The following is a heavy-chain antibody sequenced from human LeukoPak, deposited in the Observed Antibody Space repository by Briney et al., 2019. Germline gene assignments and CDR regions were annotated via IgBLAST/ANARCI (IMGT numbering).Heavy chain of an antibody. V-gene: IGHV4-59*01. D-gene: IGHD1-26*01. CDR2: IHYIGST. CDR3: ARDYRPGATVGALCPRYYFDY. J-gene: IGHJ4*02. CDR1: GGSLSSYY. Sequence: SETLSLTCSVSGGSLSSYYWSWIRQPPGKGLEWIGYIHYIGSTNYNPSLKSRVTISVDTSKNQFSLKVSSVTAADTAVYYCARDYRPGATVGALCPRYYFDYWGQGTLVTVSS.